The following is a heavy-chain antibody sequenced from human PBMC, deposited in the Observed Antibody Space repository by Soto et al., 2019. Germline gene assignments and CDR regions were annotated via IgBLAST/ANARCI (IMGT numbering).Heavy chain of an antibody. D-gene: IGHD3-16*02. J-gene: IGHJ5*02. Sequence: SETLSLTCYLSGGSITTYYWTWIRQPPGKGLELIGHISYSGGSKYSPSFRSRVSMSIDTSKSQVSLKLSSVTAADTAIYYCARDLYQGLSWFDPWGQGTLVT. CDR2: ISYSGGS. V-gene: IGHV4-59*01. CDR3: ARDLYQGLSWFDP. CDR1: GGSITTYY.